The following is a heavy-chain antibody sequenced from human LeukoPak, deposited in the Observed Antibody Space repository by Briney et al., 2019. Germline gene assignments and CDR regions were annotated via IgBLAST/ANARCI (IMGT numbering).Heavy chain of an antibody. CDR1: GGSISSSSYY. CDR3: ASAGSRYYYYGMDV. Sequence: SETLSLTCTVSGGSISSSSYYWGWIRQPPGKGLEWIGSIYYSGSTYYNPSLKSRVTISVDTSKNQFSLKLSSVTAADTAVYYCASAGSRYYYYGMDVWGKGTTVTVSS. J-gene: IGHJ6*04. V-gene: IGHV4-39*01. D-gene: IGHD3-10*01. CDR2: IYYSGST.